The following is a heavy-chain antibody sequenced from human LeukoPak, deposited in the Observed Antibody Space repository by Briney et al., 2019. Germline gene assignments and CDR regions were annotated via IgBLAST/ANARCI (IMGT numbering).Heavy chain of an antibody. CDR1: GGPFSGYY. CDR3: ARGSNSSGYYDY. D-gene: IGHD3-22*01. V-gene: IGHV4-34*01. J-gene: IGHJ4*02. CDR2: INHSGST. Sequence: PSGPLPFTCAAYGGPFSGYYWSWIPKPQGKGLKWIGEINHSGSTNYNPSLKSRVTISVDTSKNQFSLKLSPVTAADTAVYYCARGSNSSGYYDYWGQGTLVTVSS.